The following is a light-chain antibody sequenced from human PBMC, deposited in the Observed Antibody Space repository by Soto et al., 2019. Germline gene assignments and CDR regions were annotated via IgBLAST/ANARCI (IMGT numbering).Light chain of an antibody. CDR3: QQYNNWPPT. Sequence: EIVMTQSPATLSVSPGERATLSCRASQSVSSSLAWYQQKPGQAPRLLIYGASTRSAGIPARFSGSGSGTDFTLTISSLQSEDFAVYSCQQYNNWPPTFGQGTKVEIK. CDR2: GAS. J-gene: IGKJ1*01. CDR1: QSVSSS. V-gene: IGKV3-15*01.